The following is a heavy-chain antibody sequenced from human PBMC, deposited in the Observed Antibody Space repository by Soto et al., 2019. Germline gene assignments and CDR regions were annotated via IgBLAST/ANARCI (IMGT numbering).Heavy chain of an antibody. V-gene: IGHV4-30-4*01. CDR1: GGPIKTGDYY. CDR3: ARAGFSYGHLLF. Sequence: KPSETQSLTCNVSGGPIKTGDYYWNWIRQPPGKGLEWIGYVFYSGATNYSPSLKSRAAISMDTSKNQFSLSLTSVTAADTAVYYCARAGFSYGHLLFWGQGIRVTVSS. J-gene: IGHJ4*02. CDR2: VFYSGAT. D-gene: IGHD3-10*01.